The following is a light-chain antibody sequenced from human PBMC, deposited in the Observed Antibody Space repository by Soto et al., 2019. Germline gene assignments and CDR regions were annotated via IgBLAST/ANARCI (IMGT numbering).Light chain of an antibody. CDR1: QIIDSRY. J-gene: IGKJ1*01. Sequence: DIVLTQSPGTLSLSPGERATLSCRASQIIDSRYLGWYQQKPAQAPRLLIYGASSRATGIPDRFSGSGSGTDFTLTISRLEPEDVGVYYCQQYCSSPPWTFGPGTKVEIK. V-gene: IGKV3-20*01. CDR2: GAS. CDR3: QQYCSSPPWT.